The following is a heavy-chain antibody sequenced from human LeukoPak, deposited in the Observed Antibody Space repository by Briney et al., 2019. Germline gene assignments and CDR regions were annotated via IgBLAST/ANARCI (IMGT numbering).Heavy chain of an antibody. CDR3: ARVLWFGGIYYFDY. Sequence: GGSLRLSCAASGFSFRSFWMSWVRQAPGKGLEWVASIKEDGSDKYYVESVKGRLTISRENARNSLYLQMNGLRAEDTAVYYCARVLWFGGIYYFDYWGQGTLVTVSS. J-gene: IGHJ4*02. CDR2: IKEDGSDK. CDR1: GFSFRSFW. V-gene: IGHV3-7*04. D-gene: IGHD3-10*01.